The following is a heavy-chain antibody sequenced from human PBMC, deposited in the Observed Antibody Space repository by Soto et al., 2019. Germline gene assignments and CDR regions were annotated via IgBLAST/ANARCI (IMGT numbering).Heavy chain of an antibody. Sequence: GGSLRLSCAASGFTFSSYAMHWVRQAPGKGLEWVAVISYDGSNKYYADSVKGRFTISRDNSKNTLYLQMNSLRAEDTAVYYCATLDYGDGDAFDIWGQGTMVTVSS. CDR2: ISYDGSNK. V-gene: IGHV3-30-3*01. CDR3: ATLDYGDGDAFDI. J-gene: IGHJ3*02. D-gene: IGHD4-17*01. CDR1: GFTFSSYA.